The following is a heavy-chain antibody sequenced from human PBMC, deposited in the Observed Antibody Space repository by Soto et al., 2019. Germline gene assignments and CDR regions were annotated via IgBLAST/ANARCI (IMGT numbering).Heavy chain of an antibody. CDR2: IGGNGGRT. V-gene: IGHV3-64*01. CDR1: GFTLSSYV. J-gene: IGHJ4*02. CDR3: ARRGYGLYFDY. D-gene: IGHD5-18*01. Sequence: EVQLVESGGGLVQLGGSLRPSCPPPGFTLSSYVMHWFRQAPGKGLEYVSAIGGNGGRTYYANSVKGRFTISRDNSKNTLYLQMGSLRAEDMAVYYCARRGYGLYFDYWGQGTLVTVSS.